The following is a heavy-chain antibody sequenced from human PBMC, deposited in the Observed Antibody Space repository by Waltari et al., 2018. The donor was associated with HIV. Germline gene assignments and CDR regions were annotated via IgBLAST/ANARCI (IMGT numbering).Heavy chain of an antibody. V-gene: IGHV3-20*01. CDR2: INGNDGST. Sequence: EVQLVESGGGVVRPGGSLRLSCAASGLTCDVSGMSWVRQAPGQGLEVVSGINGNDGSTAYADSVKGRFTISRDNAKNALYLQRNSLRPEDTALYHCGRRGTAAGWFDPWGQGTLVTVSS. J-gene: IGHJ5*02. CDR1: GLTCDVSG. D-gene: IGHD3-16*01. CDR3: GRRGTAAGWFDP.